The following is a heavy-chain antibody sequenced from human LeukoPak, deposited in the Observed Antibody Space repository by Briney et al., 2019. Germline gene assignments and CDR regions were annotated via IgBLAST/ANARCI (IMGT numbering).Heavy chain of an antibody. CDR1: GFTFSSYW. V-gene: IGHV3-74*01. CDR2: INSDGSST. Sequence: ESLRLSCAASGFTFSSYWMHWVRQAPGKGLVWVSRINSDGSSTSYADSVKGRFTISRDNAKNTLYLQMNSLRAEDTAVYYCARGAAAGTMWGGFDYWGQGTLVTVSS. D-gene: IGHD6-13*01. CDR3: ARGAAAGTMWGGFDY. J-gene: IGHJ4*02.